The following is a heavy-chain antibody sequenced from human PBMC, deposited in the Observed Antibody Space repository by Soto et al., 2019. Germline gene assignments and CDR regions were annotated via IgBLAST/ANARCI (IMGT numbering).Heavy chain of an antibody. CDR1: GFTFSSYW. Sequence: EVQLVESGGGLVQPGGSLRLSCAASGFTFSSYWMHWVRQAPGKGLVWVSRINSDGSSTSYADSVKGRFTISRDNAKNKLYLQMNSLRAEDTAVYYCARDRPLERQGHYYYYYMDVWGKGTTVTVSS. J-gene: IGHJ6*03. D-gene: IGHD1-1*01. CDR3: ARDRPLERQGHYYYYYMDV. V-gene: IGHV3-74*01. CDR2: INSDGSST.